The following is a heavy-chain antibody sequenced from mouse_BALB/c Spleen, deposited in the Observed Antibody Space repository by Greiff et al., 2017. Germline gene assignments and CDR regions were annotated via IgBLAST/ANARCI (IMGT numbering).Heavy chain of an antibody. CDR3: ARLRMDY. CDR2: ISYSGST. V-gene: IGHV3-2*02. CDR1: GYSITSDYA. D-gene: IGHD2-12*01. Sequence: EVQLQQSGPGLVKPSQSLSLTCTVTGYSITSDYAWNWIRQFPGNKLEWMGYISYSGSTSYNPSLKSRISITRDTSKNQFFLQLNSVTTEDIATYYCARLRMDYWGQGTSVTVSS. J-gene: IGHJ4*01.